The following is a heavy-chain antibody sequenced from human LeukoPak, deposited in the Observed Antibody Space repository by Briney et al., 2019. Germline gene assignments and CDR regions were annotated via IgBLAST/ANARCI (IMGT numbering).Heavy chain of an antibody. CDR2: ISSSSSYI. CDR3: ARSRVGYSNY. Sequence: GGSLRLSCAASGFAFSSYSMNWVRQAPGKGLEWVSSISSSSSYIYYADSVKGRFTISRGNAKNSLYLQMNSLRAEDTAVYYCARSRVGYSNYWGQGTLVTVSS. D-gene: IGHD6-13*01. J-gene: IGHJ4*02. CDR1: GFAFSSYS. V-gene: IGHV3-21*01.